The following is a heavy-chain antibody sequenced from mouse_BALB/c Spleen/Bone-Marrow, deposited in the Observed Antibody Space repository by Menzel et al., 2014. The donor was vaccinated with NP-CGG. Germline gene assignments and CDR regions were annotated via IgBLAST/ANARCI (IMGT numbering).Heavy chain of an antibody. J-gene: IGHJ3*01. Sequence: VQLQQSGAELARPGASVKMSCEASGYTFSFYTMYWVKQRPGQGLEWIGYINPTSDYTDYNQKFKDKATLTADKSSSTAYMQLSSLTSEDSAVYYCAREGVYAPSVYWGQGTLVTVSA. CDR1: GYTFSFYT. V-gene: IGHV1-4*01. CDR3: AREGVYAPSVY. D-gene: IGHD2-3*01. CDR2: INPTSDYT.